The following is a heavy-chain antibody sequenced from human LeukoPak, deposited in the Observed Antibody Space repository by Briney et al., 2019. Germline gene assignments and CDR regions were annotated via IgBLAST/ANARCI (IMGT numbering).Heavy chain of an antibody. J-gene: IGHJ5*02. CDR3: ARGFAAADNWFDP. CDR2: IFYSESA. CDR1: GGSIRSYY. D-gene: IGHD6-25*01. V-gene: IGHV4-59*01. Sequence: SETLSLTCTVSGGSIRSYYWSWIRQSPGKGLEWIGHIFYSESANYSPSLKSRLTISVDTSKSQFSLKLSSVTAADTAVYYCARGFAAADNWFDPWGQGTLVTVSS.